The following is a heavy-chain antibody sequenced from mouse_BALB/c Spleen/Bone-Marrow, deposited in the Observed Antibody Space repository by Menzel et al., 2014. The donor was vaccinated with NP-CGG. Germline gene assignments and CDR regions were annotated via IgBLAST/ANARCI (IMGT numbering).Heavy chain of an antibody. V-gene: IGHV1-15*01. Sequence: VQLVESGAELVRPGTSVTLSCEASGYTFTDYKMHWVKQTPVHGLEWIGLIDPETGGTAYNQKFKGKATRTADKSSSTAYMDLRSLTSEDSAVYYCTIVAYWGQGTLVAVSA. J-gene: IGHJ3*01. CDR3: TIVAY. CDR1: GYTFTDYK. CDR2: IDPETGGT.